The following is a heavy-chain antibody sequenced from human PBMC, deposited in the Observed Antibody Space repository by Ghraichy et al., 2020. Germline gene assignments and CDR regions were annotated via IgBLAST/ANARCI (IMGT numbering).Heavy chain of an antibody. CDR2: ISGSGGST. D-gene: IGHD3-10*01. J-gene: IGHJ6*02. V-gene: IGHV3-23*01. CDR1: GFTFSSYA. Sequence: GGSLRLSCAASGFTFSSYAMSWVRQAPGKGLEWVSAISGSGGSTYYADSVKGRFTISRDNSKNTLYLQMNSLRAEDTAVYYCAKTRTYYYGSGSYYYGMDVWGQGTTVTVSS. CDR3: AKTRTYYYGSGSYYYGMDV.